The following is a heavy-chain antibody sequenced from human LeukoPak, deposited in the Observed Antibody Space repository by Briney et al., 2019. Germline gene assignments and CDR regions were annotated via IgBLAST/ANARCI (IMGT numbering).Heavy chain of an antibody. Sequence: GGSLRLSCAASGFTFDDYAMHWVRQAPGKGLEWVSGISWNSGSIGYADSVKGRFTISRDNAKNSLYLQMNSLRAEDTALYYCAKDIGISYGYYYYYGMDVWGQGTTVTVSS. CDR1: GFTFDDYA. J-gene: IGHJ6*02. D-gene: IGHD5-18*01. CDR3: AKDIGISYGYYYYYGMDV. V-gene: IGHV3-9*01. CDR2: ISWNSGSI.